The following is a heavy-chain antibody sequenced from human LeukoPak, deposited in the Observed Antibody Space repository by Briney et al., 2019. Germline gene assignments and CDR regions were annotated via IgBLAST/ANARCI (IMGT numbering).Heavy chain of an antibody. CDR1: GYSFTSYW. Sequence: GESLKISCKGSGYSFTSYWIGWVRQMPGKGLEWMGIIYPGDSDTRYSPSFQGQVTISADKSISTAYLQWSSLKASDTAMYYCARQKVRGVMYSPGYFDYWGQGTLVTVSS. CDR3: ARQKVRGVMYSPGYFDY. J-gene: IGHJ4*02. D-gene: IGHD3-10*01. V-gene: IGHV5-51*01. CDR2: IYPGDSDT.